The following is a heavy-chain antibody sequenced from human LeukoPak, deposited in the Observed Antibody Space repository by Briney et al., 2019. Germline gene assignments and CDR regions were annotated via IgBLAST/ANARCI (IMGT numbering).Heavy chain of an antibody. Sequence: PGGSLRLSCAASGFTFSSYGMHWVRQAPGKGLEWVAVISYDGSNKYYADSVKGRFTISRDNSKNTLYLQMNSLRAEDTAVYYCAKPHGLRSNSGSYYRIDYWGQGTLVTVSS. CDR3: AKPHGLRSNSGSYYRIDY. CDR2: ISYDGSNK. CDR1: GFTFSSYG. V-gene: IGHV3-30*18. J-gene: IGHJ4*02. D-gene: IGHD1-26*01.